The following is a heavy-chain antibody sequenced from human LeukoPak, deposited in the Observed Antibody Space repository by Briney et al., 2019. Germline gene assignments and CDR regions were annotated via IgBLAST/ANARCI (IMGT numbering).Heavy chain of an antibody. Sequence: SVKVSCKASGYTFTSYGISWVRQAPGQGLEWMGRIIPILGIANYAQKFQGRVTTTADKSTSTAYMELSSLRSEDTAVYYCARAYDSSGYYYDPGAFDIWGQGTMVTVSS. CDR2: IIPILGIA. CDR3: ARAYDSSGYYYDPGAFDI. D-gene: IGHD3-22*01. J-gene: IGHJ3*02. CDR1: GYTFTSYG. V-gene: IGHV1-69*04.